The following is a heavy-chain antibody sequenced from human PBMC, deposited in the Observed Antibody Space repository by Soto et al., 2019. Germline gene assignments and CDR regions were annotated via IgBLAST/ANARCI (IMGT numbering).Heavy chain of an antibody. CDR2: ISSSGSTK. CDR3: AREGPADGLDI. Sequence: GGSLRLSCAASGFTFSSFEMNWVRQAPGKGLECVSYISSSGSTKYYADAVKGRFTISRDNAKNSLLLQMNSLRAEGTAVYYCAREGPADGLDIWGQGTMVTVSS. J-gene: IGHJ3*02. CDR1: GFTFSSFE. V-gene: IGHV3-48*03.